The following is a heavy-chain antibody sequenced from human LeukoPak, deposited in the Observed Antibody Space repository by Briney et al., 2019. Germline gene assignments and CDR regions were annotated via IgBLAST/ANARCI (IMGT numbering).Heavy chain of an antibody. CDR2: IYHSGST. CDR3: ARAYYDFWSSDY. Sequence: SETLSLTCTVSGGSVSGHYWSWIRQPPGKGLEWIGYIYHSGSTNYNPSLKSRVTISVDTSKNQFSLKLRSVTAADTAVYYCARAYYDFWSSDYWGQGTLVTVSS. CDR1: GGSVSGHY. V-gene: IGHV4-59*02. J-gene: IGHJ4*02. D-gene: IGHD3-3*01.